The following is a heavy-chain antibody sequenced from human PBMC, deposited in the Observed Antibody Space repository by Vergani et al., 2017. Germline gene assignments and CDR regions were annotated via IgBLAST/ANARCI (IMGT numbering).Heavy chain of an antibody. J-gene: IGHJ6*02. V-gene: IGHV3-30*03. D-gene: IGHD2-21*01. Sequence: QVHLVESGGGVVQPGRSLRLSCVVSGFTSSYYGMHWVRQAPGKGLEWVAVISYDGTQKYYADSVKGRFTISRDNSKRTLYLQMNGLKTEDIGVYYCTTDPRYCGDGSCYWLRDHHYYGMDVWGQGTTVTVSS. CDR1: GFTSSYYG. CDR3: TTDPRYCGDGSCYWLRDHHYYGMDV. CDR2: ISYDGTQK.